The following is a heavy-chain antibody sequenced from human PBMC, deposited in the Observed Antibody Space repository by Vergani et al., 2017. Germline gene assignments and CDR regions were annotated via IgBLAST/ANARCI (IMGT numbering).Heavy chain of an antibody. CDR2: ISPDGSAT. Sequence: EVHLLESGGGQVEAGGSLRLSCVASGFTFSNSAMSWVRQAPEKGLEWVAHISPDGSATSYVDSVKGRFTISRDNTKNSLSLQMSGLRVEDTAVYYCVRLPRSPWNFDLWGRGTLITVSS. CDR3: VRLPRSPWNFDL. J-gene: IGHJ2*01. CDR1: GFTFSNSA. V-gene: IGHV3-7*01.